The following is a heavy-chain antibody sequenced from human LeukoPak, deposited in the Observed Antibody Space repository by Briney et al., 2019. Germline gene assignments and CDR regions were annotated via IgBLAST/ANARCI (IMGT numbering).Heavy chain of an antibody. D-gene: IGHD1-20*01. CDR2: IKEDGSEK. J-gene: IGHJ4*02. Sequence: GGSLRLSCAASGFTFSTYWMMWRRQAPGRGLEWVANIKEDGSEKYYVDSVKGRFTISRDGAKNSLYLQMNSLRAEDTAVYYCARGLTVKDYWGQGTLVTVSS. CDR1: GFTFSTYW. CDR3: ARGLTVKDY. V-gene: IGHV3-7*01.